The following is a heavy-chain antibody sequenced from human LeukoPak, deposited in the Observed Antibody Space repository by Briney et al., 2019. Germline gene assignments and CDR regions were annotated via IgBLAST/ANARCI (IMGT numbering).Heavy chain of an antibody. V-gene: IGHV4-34*01. J-gene: IGHJ5*02. CDR2: INHSGST. D-gene: IGHD6-6*01. Sequence: SETLSLTCAVYGGSFSGYYCSWIRQPPGKGLEWIGEINHSGSTNYNPSLKSRVTISVDTSKNQFSLKLSSLTAADTAVYYCATHSSSFPWGQGTLVTVSS. CDR3: ATHSSSFP. CDR1: GGSFSGYY.